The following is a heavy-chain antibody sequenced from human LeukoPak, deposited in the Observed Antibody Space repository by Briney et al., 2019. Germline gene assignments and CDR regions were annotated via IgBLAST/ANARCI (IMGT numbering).Heavy chain of an antibody. V-gene: IGHV3-43D*03. CDR1: GFTFDDYA. D-gene: IGHD3-22*01. J-gene: IGHJ4*02. CDR3: AKDGGIGYYYDSSGYYPFDY. Sequence: GGSLRLSCATSGFTFDDYAMHWVRQAPGKGLEWVSLISWDGGSTYYADSVKGRFTISRDNSKNSLYLQMNSLRAEDTALYYCAKDGGIGYYYDSSGYYPFDYWGQGTLVTVSS. CDR2: ISWDGGST.